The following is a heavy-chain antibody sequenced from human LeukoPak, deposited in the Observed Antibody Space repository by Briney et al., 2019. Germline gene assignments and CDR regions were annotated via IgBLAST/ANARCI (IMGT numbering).Heavy chain of an antibody. Sequence: ASVKVSCKASGGTFSSYAISWVRQAPGQGLEWMGRIIPILGIANYAQKFQGRVTITADKSTSTAYMELSSLRSEDTAVYYCTRDAAGVRTPFDVWGQGTMVTVSS. CDR3: TRDAAGVRTPFDV. J-gene: IGHJ3*01. CDR1: GGTFSSYA. V-gene: IGHV1-69*04. D-gene: IGHD3-10*01. CDR2: IIPILGIA.